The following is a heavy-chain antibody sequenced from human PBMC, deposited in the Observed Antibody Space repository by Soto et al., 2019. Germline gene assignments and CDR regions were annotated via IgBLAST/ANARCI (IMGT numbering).Heavy chain of an antibody. CDR2: INHSGST. CDR3: STVTTSAGSPRPRAGRSGWFDP. Sequence: SETLSLTCAVYGGSFSGYYWSWIRQPPGKGLEWIGEINHSGSTNYNPSLKSRVTISVDTSKNQFSLKLSSVTAADTAVYYCSTVTTSAGSPRPRAGRSGWFDPWGQGTLVTVSA. D-gene: IGHD4-17*01. V-gene: IGHV4-34*01. CDR1: GGSFSGYY. J-gene: IGHJ5*02.